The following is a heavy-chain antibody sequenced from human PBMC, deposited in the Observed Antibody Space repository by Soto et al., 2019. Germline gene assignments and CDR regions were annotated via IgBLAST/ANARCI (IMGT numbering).Heavy chain of an antibody. Sequence: QVQLVQSGAEVKKPGASVKVSCKASGYTFTSYDINWVRQATGQGLEWMGWMNPNSGNTGYAQKFQGRVTMTRNTYISTAYMELSSLRSEDTAVYYCARGLGYSSSSRYNWFDPWGQGTLVTVSS. D-gene: IGHD6-6*01. J-gene: IGHJ5*02. CDR2: MNPNSGNT. CDR1: GYTFTSYD. CDR3: ARGLGYSSSSRYNWFDP. V-gene: IGHV1-8*01.